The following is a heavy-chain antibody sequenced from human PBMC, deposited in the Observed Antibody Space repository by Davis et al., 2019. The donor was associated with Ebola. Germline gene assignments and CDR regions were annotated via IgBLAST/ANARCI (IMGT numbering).Heavy chain of an antibody. CDR2: IYPGDSDT. J-gene: IGHJ3*02. V-gene: IGHV5-51*01. CDR1: GYSFTSYW. Sequence: GGSLRLSCKGSGYSFTSYWIGWVRQMPGKGLEWMGIIYPGDSDTRYSPSFQGQVTISADKSISTAYLQWSSLKASDTAMYYCARGGSSSDDAFDIWGQGTMVTVSS. D-gene: IGHD6-13*01. CDR3: ARGGSSSDDAFDI.